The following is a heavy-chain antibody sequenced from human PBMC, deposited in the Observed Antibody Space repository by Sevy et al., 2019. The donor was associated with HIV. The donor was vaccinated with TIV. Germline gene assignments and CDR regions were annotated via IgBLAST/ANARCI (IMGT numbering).Heavy chain of an antibody. V-gene: IGHV3-30*04. Sequence: GGSLRLSCAASGFTFSSYAMHWVLQAPGKVLEWVAVISYDGSNKYYADSVKGRFTISRDNSKNTLYLQMNSLRAEDTAVYDCARDEPYDFWSGYSAYYYYYGMDVWGQGTTVTVSS. J-gene: IGHJ6*02. D-gene: IGHD3-3*01. CDR2: ISYDGSNK. CDR1: GFTFSSYA. CDR3: ARDEPYDFWSGYSAYYYYYGMDV.